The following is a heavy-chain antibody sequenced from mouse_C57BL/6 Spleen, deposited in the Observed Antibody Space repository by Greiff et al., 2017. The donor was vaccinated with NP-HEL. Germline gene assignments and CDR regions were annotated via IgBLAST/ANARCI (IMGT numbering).Heavy chain of an antibody. V-gene: IGHV1-52*01. D-gene: IGHD4-1*01. CDR1: GYTFTSYW. Sequence: QVQLQQPGAELVRPGSSVKLSCKASGYTFTSYWMHWVKQRPIQGLEWIGNIDPSDSETHYNQKFKDKATLTVDKSSSTAYMKLSRLTSEDSAVYYCARGELRSFDHWGQGTTLTVSS. CDR3: ARGELRSFDH. J-gene: IGHJ2*01. CDR2: IDPSDSET.